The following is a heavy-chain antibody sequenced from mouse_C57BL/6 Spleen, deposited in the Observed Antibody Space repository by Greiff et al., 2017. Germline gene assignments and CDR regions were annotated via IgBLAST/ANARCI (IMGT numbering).Heavy chain of an antibody. CDR1: GYTFTNYW. CDR2: IYPGGGYT. CDR3: ARWRDSSGYYDY. V-gene: IGHV1-63*01. J-gene: IGHJ2*01. D-gene: IGHD3-2*02. Sequence: VQLQQSGAELVRPGTSVKMSCKASGYTFTNYWIGWAKQRPGHGLEWIGDIYPGGGYTSYNEKFKGKDKLTANKYSSTAYMQFSSLTSEDSAIYYCARWRDSSGYYDYWGQGTTLTVSS.